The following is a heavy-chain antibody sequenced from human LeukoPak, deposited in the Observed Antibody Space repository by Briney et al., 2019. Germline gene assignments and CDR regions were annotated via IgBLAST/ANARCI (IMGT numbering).Heavy chain of an antibody. Sequence: GASVKVSCKASGHTFTGYYMHWVRQAPGQGLEWMGWINPNSGGTNYAQKFQGRVTMTRDTSISTAYMELSRLRSDDTAVYYCAKGWQQLAEYFQHWGQGTLVTVSS. CDR3: AKGWQQLAEYFQH. CDR1: GHTFTGYY. V-gene: IGHV1-2*02. J-gene: IGHJ1*01. D-gene: IGHD6-13*01. CDR2: INPNSGGT.